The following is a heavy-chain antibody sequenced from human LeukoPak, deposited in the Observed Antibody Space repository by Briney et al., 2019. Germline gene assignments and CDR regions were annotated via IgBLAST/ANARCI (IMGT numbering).Heavy chain of an antibody. CDR2: ISAYNGNT. CDR1: GYTFTSYG. J-gene: IGHJ3*02. CDR3: ARDRVVVVVAATDDAFDI. D-gene: IGHD2-15*01. V-gene: IGHV1-18*01. Sequence: GASVKVSCKASGYTFTSYGISWVRQAPGQGLEWMGWISAYNGNTNYAQKLQGRVTMTTDTSTSTAYMELRSLRSDDTAVYYCARDRVVVVVAATDDAFDIWGQGTMVTVSS.